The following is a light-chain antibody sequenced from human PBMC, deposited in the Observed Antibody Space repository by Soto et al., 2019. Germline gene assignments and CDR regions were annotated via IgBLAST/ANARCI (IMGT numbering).Light chain of an antibody. CDR1: SSDIGAYNL. CDR2: EAS. CDR3: CSYATTGTWV. V-gene: IGLV2-23*01. Sequence: QSALTQPASVSGSPGRSITISCTGSSSDIGAYNLVSWYQQRPGKAPKLMIYEASKRPSGVSNRFFGSKSGNTASLTISGLQAEDESDYYCCSYATTGTWVFGGGTKLTVL. J-gene: IGLJ3*02.